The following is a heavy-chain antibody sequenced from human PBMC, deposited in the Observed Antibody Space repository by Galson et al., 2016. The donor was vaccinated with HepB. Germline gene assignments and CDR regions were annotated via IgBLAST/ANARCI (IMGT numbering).Heavy chain of an antibody. CDR3: ARATPYYDILTGYYNYYFDY. J-gene: IGHJ4*02. Sequence: SLRLSCAASGFKFDDYGMSWVRQAPGKGLEWVSGINWNGGSKGYVDSVKGRFTISRDNAKNSLYLQMNSLRAEDTALYYCARATPYYDILTGYYNYYFDYWGQGTLVTVPS. CDR2: INWNGGSK. CDR1: GFKFDDYG. V-gene: IGHV3-20*04. D-gene: IGHD3-9*01.